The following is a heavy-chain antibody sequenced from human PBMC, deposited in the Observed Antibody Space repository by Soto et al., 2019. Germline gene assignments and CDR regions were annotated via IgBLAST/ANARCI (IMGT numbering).Heavy chain of an antibody. CDR1: GFTFSSYA. CDR2: ISGSGGST. D-gene: IGHD6-13*01. V-gene: IGHV3-23*01. J-gene: IGHJ4*02. Sequence: QPGGSLRLSCAASGFTFSSYAMSWVRQAPGKGLEWVSAISGSGGSTYYADSVKGRFTISRDNSKNTLYLQMNSLRAEDTAVYYCAKDQVPAAGNPYYFDYWGQGTLVTVSS. CDR3: AKDQVPAAGNPYYFDY.